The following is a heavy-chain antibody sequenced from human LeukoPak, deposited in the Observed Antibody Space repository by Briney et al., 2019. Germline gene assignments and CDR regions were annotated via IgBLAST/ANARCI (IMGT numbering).Heavy chain of an antibody. J-gene: IGHJ3*02. Sequence: PGGSLRLSCAASGFTFSSYAMSWVRQAPGKGLEWVSAISASGGSTYYADSVKGRFTISRDNAKNSLYLQMNSLRAEDTAVYYCAKGYGSGPLNAFDIWGQGTMVTVSS. CDR3: AKGYGSGPLNAFDI. CDR1: GFTFSSYA. D-gene: IGHD3-10*01. V-gene: IGHV3-23*01. CDR2: ISASGGST.